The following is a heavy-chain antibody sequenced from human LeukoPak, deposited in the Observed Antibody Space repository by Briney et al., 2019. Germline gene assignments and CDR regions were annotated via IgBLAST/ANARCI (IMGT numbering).Heavy chain of an antibody. Sequence: GASVKVSCKASGYTFTSYGISWVRQAPGQGLEWMGWISAYNGNTNYAQKLQGRVTMTTDTSTSTAYMELRSLRSDDTAVYYRARVPPVGQQLVTDYWGQGTLVTVSS. J-gene: IGHJ4*02. D-gene: IGHD6-13*01. CDR1: GYTFTSYG. V-gene: IGHV1-18*01. CDR3: ARVPPVGQQLVTDY. CDR2: ISAYNGNT.